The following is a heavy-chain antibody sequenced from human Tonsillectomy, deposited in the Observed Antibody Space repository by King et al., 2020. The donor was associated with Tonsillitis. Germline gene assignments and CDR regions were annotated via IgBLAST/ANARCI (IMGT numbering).Heavy chain of an antibody. CDR1: GFTLSSYW. J-gene: IGHJ4*02. V-gene: IGHV3-7*03. CDR3: ARXPGGXSPY. D-gene: IGHD4-23*01. CDR2: IKQDGSEK. Sequence: VQLVESGGGLVQPGGSLRLSCAAXGFTLSSYWMSWVRQAPGKXLEWVANIKQDGSEKNYVDSVXGRXTVXXDNPYNSLYLQMNSLRAEDTXEYYCARXPGGXSPYXGQGXLXTVSS.